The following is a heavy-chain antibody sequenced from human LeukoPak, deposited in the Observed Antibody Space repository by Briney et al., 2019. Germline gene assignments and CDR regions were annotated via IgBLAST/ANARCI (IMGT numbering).Heavy chain of an antibody. CDR1: GFTVSSNS. V-gene: IGHV3-53*01. CDR3: ATGYDFWSGYYQSPKFDY. CDR2: IYSGGST. Sequence: GGSLRLSCAASGFTVSSNSMNWVRQAPGKGLQWVSVIYSGGSTYYADSVKGRFTISRDNSKNTLYLQMNSLRAEDTAVYYCATGYDFWSGYYQSPKFDYWGQGTLVTVSS. J-gene: IGHJ4*02. D-gene: IGHD3-3*01.